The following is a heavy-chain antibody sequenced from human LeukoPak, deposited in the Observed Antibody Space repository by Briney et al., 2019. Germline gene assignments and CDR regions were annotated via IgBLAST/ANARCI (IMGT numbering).Heavy chain of an antibody. CDR1: GFKFSDFW. V-gene: IGHV3-7*01. D-gene: IGHD2-8*02. CDR3: ARVGPSKESTGFDS. J-gene: IGHJ4*02. CDR2: IKQDGSKK. Sequence: GGSLRLSCAASGFKFSDFWMTWVRQAPGEGLEWVANIKQDGSKKNYVDSAKGRFTISRDNAKSSLYLQMNNLTVEDTSVYHCARVGPSKESTGFDSWGQGTLVTVSS.